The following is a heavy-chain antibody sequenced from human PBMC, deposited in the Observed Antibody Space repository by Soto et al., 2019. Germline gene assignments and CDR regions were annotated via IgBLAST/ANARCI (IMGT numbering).Heavy chain of an antibody. CDR1: GGSISSYY. CDR2: IYKSGST. V-gene: IGHV4-59*01. Sequence: SETLSLTCNVSGGSISSYYWSWIRQPPGKGLEWIGYIYKSGSTGYNPALKSRVTISVDTSKNQLSLMLSSVTAADTAVYYCASQNYHYYYGMDVWGQGTTVTVSS. J-gene: IGHJ6*02. CDR3: ASQNYHYYYGMDV.